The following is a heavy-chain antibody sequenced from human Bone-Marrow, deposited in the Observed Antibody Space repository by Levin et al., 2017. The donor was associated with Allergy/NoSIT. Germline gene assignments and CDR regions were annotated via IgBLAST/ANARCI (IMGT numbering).Heavy chain of an antibody. CDR2: ISSDGSNK. D-gene: IGHD6-19*01. CDR1: GFTFSSYG. J-gene: IGHJ4*02. CDR3: AKDQSLNRGWYGRLDY. Sequence: LSLTCAASGFTFSSYGMHWVRQAPGKGLEWVAAISSDGSNKYYADSVRGRFSISRDNSKNTVYLQMDSLRSEDTAVYSCAKDQSLNRGWYGRLDYWGQGTLVTVSS. V-gene: IGHV3-30*18.